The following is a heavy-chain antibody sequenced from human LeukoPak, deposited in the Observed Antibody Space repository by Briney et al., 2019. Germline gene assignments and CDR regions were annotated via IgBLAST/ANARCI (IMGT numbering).Heavy chain of an antibody. D-gene: IGHD6-19*01. CDR2: ISWNSGSI. V-gene: IGHV3-9*01. J-gene: IGHJ4*02. Sequence: GGSLRLSCAASGFTFDDYAMHWVRQAPGKGLEWVSGISWNSGSIGYADSVKGRFTISRDNAKNSLYLQMNSLGAEDTALYYCAKLAVAGPYFDYWGQGTLVTVSS. CDR1: GFTFDDYA. CDR3: AKLAVAGPYFDY.